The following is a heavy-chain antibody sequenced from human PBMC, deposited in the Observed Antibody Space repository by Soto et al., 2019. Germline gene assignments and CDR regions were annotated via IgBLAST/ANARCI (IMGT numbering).Heavy chain of an antibody. J-gene: IGHJ4*02. CDR1: GGTFSSYA. D-gene: IGHD3-22*01. CDR3: ARSQTANYYDSSGYYYMDC. V-gene: IGHV1-69*12. CDR2: IIPIFGTA. Sequence: QVQLVQSGAEVKKPGSSVKVSCKASGGTFSSYAISWVRQAPGQGLEWMGGIIPIFGTANYAQKFQGRVKITADESTNTAYMELSSLRSEDTAVYYCARSQTANYYDSSGYYYMDCWGQGTLVTVSS.